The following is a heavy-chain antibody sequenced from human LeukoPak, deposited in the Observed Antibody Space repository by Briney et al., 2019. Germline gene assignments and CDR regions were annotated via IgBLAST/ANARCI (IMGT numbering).Heavy chain of an antibody. CDR2: TKQDGSEK. D-gene: IGHD5-18*01. J-gene: IGHJ3*01. CDR1: RFTFTAYW. Sequence: GGFLRLSCAASRFTFTAYWMSWVRQAPGKGLEWVANTKQDGSEKYYMDSVKGRFTISRDNAKNSLYLQMNSLRVEDTAVYFCARERNTAIVTAFDVWGQGTMVTVSS. V-gene: IGHV3-7*01. CDR3: ARERNTAIVTAFDV.